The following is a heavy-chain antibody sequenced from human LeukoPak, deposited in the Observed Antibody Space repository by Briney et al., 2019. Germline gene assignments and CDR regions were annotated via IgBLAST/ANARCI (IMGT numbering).Heavy chain of an antibody. V-gene: IGHV4-59*01. D-gene: IGHD3-10*01. CDR3: ARGYYGSGGLRGFYYYYYMDV. J-gene: IGHJ6*03. CDR2: IYYSGST. Sequence: PSETLSLTCTVSGGSISSYYWSWIRQPPGKGLEWIGYIYYSGSTNYNPSLKSRVTISVDTSKNQFSLKLSSVTAADTAVYYCARGYYGSGGLRGFYYYYYMDVWGKGTTVTISS. CDR1: GGSISSYY.